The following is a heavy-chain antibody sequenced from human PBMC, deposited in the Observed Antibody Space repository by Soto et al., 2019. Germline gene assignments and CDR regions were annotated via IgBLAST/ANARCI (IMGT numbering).Heavy chain of an antibody. CDR3: ETDTRYYSDSSGYSVPGAFDI. CDR1: GFTFDDYA. CDR2: ISWNSGSI. V-gene: IGHV3-9*01. Sequence: PGGSLRLSCAASGFTFDDYAMHWVRQAPGKGLEWVSGISWNSGSIGYADSVKGRFTISRDNAKNSLYLQMNSLRAEDTALYYFETDTRYYSDSSGYSVPGAFDIWVQGTMVTVSS. J-gene: IGHJ3*02. D-gene: IGHD3-22*01.